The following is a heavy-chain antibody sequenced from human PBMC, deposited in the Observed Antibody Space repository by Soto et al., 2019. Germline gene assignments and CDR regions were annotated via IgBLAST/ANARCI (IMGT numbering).Heavy chain of an antibody. J-gene: IGHJ4*02. CDR2: IYYSGST. Sequence: SETLSLTCAVSGGSISSYYWSWIRQPPGKGLEWIGYIYYSGSTNYNPSLKSRVTISVDTSKNQFSLKLSSVTAADTAVYYCARHYYDILTGYYWDYFDYWGQGTLVTVSS. D-gene: IGHD3-9*01. CDR3: ARHYYDILTGYYWDYFDY. V-gene: IGHV4-59*08. CDR1: GGSISSYY.